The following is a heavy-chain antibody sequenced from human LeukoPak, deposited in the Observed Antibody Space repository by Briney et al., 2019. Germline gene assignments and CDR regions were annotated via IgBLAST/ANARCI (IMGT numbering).Heavy chain of an antibody. J-gene: IGHJ2*01. D-gene: IGHD2-2*01. CDR3: ARGAIPTGMSYWYFDL. CDR1: GFTFSSYA. V-gene: IGHV3-23*01. CDR2: ISGSGGGT. Sequence: GRSLRLSCAASGFTFSSYAMSWVRQAPGKGLEWVSAISGSGGGTYYADSVKGRFTISRDNSKNTLYLQMNSLRAEDTAVYYCARGAIPTGMSYWYFDLWGRGTLVTVSS.